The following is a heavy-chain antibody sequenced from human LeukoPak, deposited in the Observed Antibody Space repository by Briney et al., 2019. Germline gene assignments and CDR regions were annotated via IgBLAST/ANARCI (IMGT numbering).Heavy chain of an antibody. V-gene: IGHV1-8*03. Sequence: ASVKVSCKASGYTFTSYDINWVRQATGQGLERMGWMNPNSGSTGYAQKFQGRVTITRNTSISTAYMELSSLRSEDTAVYYCARGRGSSTTSSHYMDVWGKGTTVTVSS. CDR2: MNPNSGST. J-gene: IGHJ6*03. D-gene: IGHD2-2*01. CDR3: ARGRGSSTTSSHYMDV. CDR1: GYTFTSYD.